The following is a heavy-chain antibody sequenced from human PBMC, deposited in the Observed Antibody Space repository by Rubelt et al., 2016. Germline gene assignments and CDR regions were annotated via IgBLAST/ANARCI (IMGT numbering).Heavy chain of an antibody. J-gene: IGHJ6*02. D-gene: IGHD6-25*01. CDR1: GYSISSGYY. CDR3: ARDRLPYGMDV. Sequence: QVQLQESGPGLVKPSETLSLTCTVSGYSISSGYYWGWIRQPPGKGLEWLGYIYYSGSTNYNPSLKIRVTISVETSKNQFSLKLSSVTAADTAVYYCARDRLPYGMDVWGQGTTVTVSS. CDR2: IYYSGST. V-gene: IGHV4-61*01.